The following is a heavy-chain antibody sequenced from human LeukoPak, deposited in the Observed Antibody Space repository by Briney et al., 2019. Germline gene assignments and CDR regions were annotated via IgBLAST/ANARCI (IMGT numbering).Heavy chain of an antibody. CDR3: ARIWGGYPTKFDP. D-gene: IGHD3-3*01. Sequence: GGSLRLSCAASGFTFSDYSMNWVRQAPGKGLEWVSYISSGGSTIYYADSVKGRFTISRDNAKNSLSLQMNSLRDEDTAVYYCARIWGGYPTKFDPWGQGTLVTVSS. CDR1: GFTFSDYS. CDR2: ISSGGSTI. J-gene: IGHJ5*02. V-gene: IGHV3-48*02.